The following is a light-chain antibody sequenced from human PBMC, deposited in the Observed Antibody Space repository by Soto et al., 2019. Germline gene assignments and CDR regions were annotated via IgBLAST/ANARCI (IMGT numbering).Light chain of an antibody. CDR1: QSVSNNY. V-gene: IGKV3-20*01. Sequence: ELVLTQSPGTLSLSPGARATLSCRASQSVSNNYLAWYQQKPGQAPRLLIYGASNRATGIPDRFSGSGSGTEFTLTISRLEPEDSAVYYCQQYGSSGTFGQGTKVDIK. CDR3: QQYGSSGT. CDR2: GAS. J-gene: IGKJ1*01.